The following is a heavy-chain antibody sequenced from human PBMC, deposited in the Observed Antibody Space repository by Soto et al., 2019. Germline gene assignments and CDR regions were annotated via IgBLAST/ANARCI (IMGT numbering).Heavy chain of an antibody. CDR3: ASCSGGSCYSDY. Sequence: EVQLVESGGGLVKPGGSLRLSCAASGFTFSSYSMNWVRQAPGKGLEWVSSISSSSSYIYYADSVKGRFNISRDNAKNSLYLQMNSLRAEDTAVYYCASCSGGSCYSDYWGQGTLVTVSS. CDR2: ISSSSSYI. CDR1: GFTFSSYS. J-gene: IGHJ4*02. D-gene: IGHD2-15*01. V-gene: IGHV3-21*01.